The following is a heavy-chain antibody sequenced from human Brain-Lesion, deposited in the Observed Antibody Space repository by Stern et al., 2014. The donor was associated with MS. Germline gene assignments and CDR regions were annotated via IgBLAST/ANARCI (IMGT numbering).Heavy chain of an antibody. D-gene: IGHD2-2*01. J-gene: IGHJ6*02. CDR3: ARGRVVPGFQYYATDV. CDR2: IFNSGRT. CDR1: CGSISSGGYS. V-gene: IGHV4-61*02. Sequence: VQLVESGPGLVKPSQTLSLSCTVSCGSISSGGYSWSWIRQPAGKGLEWIGRIFNSGRTRYTPSLKSRVTISRDTSKNQFSLRLNPRTAADTAVYYCARGRVVPGFQYYATDVWGQGTTVIVSS.